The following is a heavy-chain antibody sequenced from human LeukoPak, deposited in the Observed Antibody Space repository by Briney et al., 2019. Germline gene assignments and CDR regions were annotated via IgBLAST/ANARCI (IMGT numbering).Heavy chain of an antibody. D-gene: IGHD1-26*01. J-gene: IGHJ3*02. Sequence: GESLKISCKGSGYSFTSYWIGWVRQMPGKGLEWMGIIYPGDSDTRYSPSFQGQVTISADKSISTAYLQWSSLKASDTAMYYCARPTHRGGIGWGAFDIWGQGTMVTVSS. CDR2: IYPGDSDT. CDR3: ARPTHRGGIGWGAFDI. CDR1: GYSFTSYW. V-gene: IGHV5-51*01.